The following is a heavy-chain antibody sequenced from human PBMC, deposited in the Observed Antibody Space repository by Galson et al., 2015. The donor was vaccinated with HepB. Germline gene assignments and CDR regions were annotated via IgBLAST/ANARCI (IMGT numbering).Heavy chain of an antibody. D-gene: IGHD1-26*01. V-gene: IGHV3-23*01. CDR2: ISGSGGST. J-gene: IGHJ6*03. CDR3: AKVGAPGYYYYMDV. Sequence: SLRLSCAASGLTFRSYAMSWVRQAPGKGLEWVSAISGSGGSTYYADSVKGQFTISRDNSKNTLYLQMNSLRAEDTAVYYCAKVGAPGYYYYMDVWGKWTTVTVSS. CDR1: GLTFRSYA.